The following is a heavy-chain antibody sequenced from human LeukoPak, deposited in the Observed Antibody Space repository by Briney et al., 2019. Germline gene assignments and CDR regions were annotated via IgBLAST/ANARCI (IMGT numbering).Heavy chain of an antibody. CDR2: ISGSGGST. CDR1: GFTFSSYA. Sequence: GGSLRLSCAASGFTFSSYAMSWVPQAPGKGLEWVSAISGSGGSTYYADSVKGRFTISRDNSKNTLYLQMNSLRAEDTAVYYCATTMVQGVRYDYWGQGTLVTVSS. J-gene: IGHJ4*02. D-gene: IGHD3-10*01. V-gene: IGHV3-23*01. CDR3: ATTMVQGVRYDY.